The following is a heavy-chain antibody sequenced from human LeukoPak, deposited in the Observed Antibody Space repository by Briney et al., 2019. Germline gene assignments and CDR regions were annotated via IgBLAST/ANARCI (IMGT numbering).Heavy chain of an antibody. CDR3: AREAIFGVVRHYYFDY. Sequence: PSETLSLTCNVSGGSISNYYWSWIRQPAGKGLEWIGRIYTSGSTNYNPSLKSRVTMSVDTSKNQFSLKLSSVTAADTAVYYCAREAIFGVVRHYYFDYWGQGTLVTVSS. J-gene: IGHJ4*02. CDR1: GGSISNYY. D-gene: IGHD3-3*01. V-gene: IGHV4-4*07. CDR2: IYTSGST.